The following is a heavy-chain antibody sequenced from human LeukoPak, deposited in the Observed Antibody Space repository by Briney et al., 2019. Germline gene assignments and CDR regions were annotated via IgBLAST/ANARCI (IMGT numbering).Heavy chain of an antibody. J-gene: IGHJ3*02. CDR2: INTDGSST. Sequence: GGSLRLSCAASGFTFSNYWIHWVRQAPGKGLVWVSRINTDGSSTKYADSVKGRFTISRDNAKNTLYLQMNSLRAEDTAVYYCATVAGTFSDAFDIWGQATMVTVSS. CDR1: GFTFSNYW. D-gene: IGHD6-19*01. V-gene: IGHV3-74*03. CDR3: ATVAGTFSDAFDI.